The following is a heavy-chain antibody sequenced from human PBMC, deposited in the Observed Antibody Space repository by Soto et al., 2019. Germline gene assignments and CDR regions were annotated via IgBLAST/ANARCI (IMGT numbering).Heavy chain of an antibody. CDR1: GFTFSSYS. CDR2: ISSSSSTI. CDR3: ARSKLYCSSTSCYNSYSYYGMDV. D-gene: IGHD2-2*02. J-gene: IGHJ6*02. Sequence: GGSLRLSCAASGFTFSSYSMNWVRQSPGKGLEWVSYISSSSSTIYYADSVKGRFTISRDNAKNSLYLQMNSLRDEDTAVYYCARSKLYCSSTSCYNSYSYYGMDVWGQGTTVTVSS. V-gene: IGHV3-48*02.